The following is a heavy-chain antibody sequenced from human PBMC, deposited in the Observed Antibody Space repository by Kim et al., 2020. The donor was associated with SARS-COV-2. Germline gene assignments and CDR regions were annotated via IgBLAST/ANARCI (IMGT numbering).Heavy chain of an antibody. J-gene: IGHJ4*02. V-gene: IGHV4-39*01. Sequence: PAHKGRGTISVDTSKNQFSLKLSAVTAADTAVYYCARHELAVAGTNFDYWGQGTLVTVAS. D-gene: IGHD6-19*01. CDR3: ARHELAVAGTNFDY.